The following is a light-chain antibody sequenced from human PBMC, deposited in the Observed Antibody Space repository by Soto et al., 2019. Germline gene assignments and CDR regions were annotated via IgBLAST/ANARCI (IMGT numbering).Light chain of an antibody. V-gene: IGKV1-39*01. CDR2: AAS. CDR1: QSISSY. CDR3: QRSFSTPLT. J-gene: IGKJ4*01. Sequence: DIQMTQSPSSLSASVGDRVTITCRASQSISSYLHWYRQKPGKAPKLLIYAASSLQSGVPSRFSGSGSGTDFTLTISSLQPEDFATYYCQRSFSTPLTFGGGTKVDIK.